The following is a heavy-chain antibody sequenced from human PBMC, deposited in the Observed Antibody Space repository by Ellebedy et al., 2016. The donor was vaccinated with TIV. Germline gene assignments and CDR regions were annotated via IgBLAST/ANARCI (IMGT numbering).Heavy chain of an antibody. J-gene: IGHJ6*02. D-gene: IGHD6-19*01. CDR2: INPNRGVT. V-gene: IGHV1-2*02. CDR1: GYTFTAYY. Sequence: AASVKVSCKASGYTFTAYYIHWVRQAPGQGLEWMGWINPNRGVTNYAQNFQGRVTMTRDTSITTAYLELSSLRSDDTAIYFCARLPIAVAGTDPYGLDVWGQGTTVTVSS. CDR3: ARLPIAVAGTDPYGLDV.